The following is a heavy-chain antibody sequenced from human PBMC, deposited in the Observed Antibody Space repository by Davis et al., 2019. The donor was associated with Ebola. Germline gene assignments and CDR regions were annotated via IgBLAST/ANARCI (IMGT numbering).Heavy chain of an antibody. CDR2: IYYSGST. D-gene: IGHD3-3*01. CDR1: GGSISSYY. Sequence: PSETLSLTCTVSGGSISSYYWSWIRQPPGKGLEWIGYIYYSGSTNYNPSLKSRVTISVDTSKNQFSLKLSSVTAADTAVYYCAREVFGVVIIGGWFDPWGQGTLVTVSS. J-gene: IGHJ5*02. V-gene: IGHV4-59*01. CDR3: AREVFGVVIIGGWFDP.